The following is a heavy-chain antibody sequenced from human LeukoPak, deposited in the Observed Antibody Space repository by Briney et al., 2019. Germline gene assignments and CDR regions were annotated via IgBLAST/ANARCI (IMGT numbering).Heavy chain of an antibody. Sequence: ASVKVSCKASGYTFTGYYMHWVRQAPGQGLEWMGRINPNSGGTNYAQKFQGRVTMTRDTSISTAYMELSSLRSDDTAVYYCARVGPPDASGMDVWGHGTTVTVSS. D-gene: IGHD2-2*01. V-gene: IGHV1-2*06. CDR3: ARVGPPDASGMDV. J-gene: IGHJ6*02. CDR1: GYTFTGYY. CDR2: INPNSGGT.